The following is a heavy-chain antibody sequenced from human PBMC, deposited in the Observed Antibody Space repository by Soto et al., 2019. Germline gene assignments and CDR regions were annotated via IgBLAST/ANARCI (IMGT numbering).Heavy chain of an antibody. CDR1: GYTFTSYG. CDR2: ISAHNGNT. J-gene: IGHJ4*02. D-gene: IGHD3-10*01. V-gene: IGHV1-18*01. CDR3: ARGSSGDY. Sequence: QVHLVQSGAEVKKPGASVKVSCKASGYTFTSYGITWVRQAPGQGLEWMGWISAHNGNTDYAQKLQGRVIVTRDTSTSTAYMELRSLISDDTAVYYWARGSSGDYWGQGALVTVYS.